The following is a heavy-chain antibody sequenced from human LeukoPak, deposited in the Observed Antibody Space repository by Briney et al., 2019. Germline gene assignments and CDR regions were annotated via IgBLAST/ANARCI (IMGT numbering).Heavy chain of an antibody. Sequence: ASVKVSCKTPGYTFSNYGISWVRQAPGQGLEWMGWISTYNGNANYAQKFQGRVTMTTDTSTSTVYMELRSLRSDDTAVYYCARETTVITGGDHWGQGTLVTVSS. CDR3: ARETTVITGGDH. V-gene: IGHV1-18*01. CDR2: ISTYNGNA. D-gene: IGHD4-11*01. J-gene: IGHJ4*02. CDR1: GYTFSNYG.